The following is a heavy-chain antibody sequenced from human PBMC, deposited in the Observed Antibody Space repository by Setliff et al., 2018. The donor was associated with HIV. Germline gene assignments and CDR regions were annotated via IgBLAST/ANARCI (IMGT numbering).Heavy chain of an antibody. CDR1: GGSINNYC. CDR3: ARHYPPYHSGPHYFDN. CDR2: LYYSGST. J-gene: IGHJ4*02. Sequence: PSETLSLTCTVSGGSINNYCWSWIRQPPGKGIAWIGFLYYSGSTNYNPSLTSRVTISVYSSKNQFSLNLSSVTAADAAVYYCARHYPPYHSGPHYFDNWSQGTLVTVSS. V-gene: IGHV4-59*01. D-gene: IGHD6-19*01.